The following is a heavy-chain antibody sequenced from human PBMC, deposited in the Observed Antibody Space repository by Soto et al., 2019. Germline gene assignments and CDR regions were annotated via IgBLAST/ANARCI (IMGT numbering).Heavy chain of an antibody. CDR1: GDSFNDYY. CDR3: ARESGGATATLDYYYFYMDV. J-gene: IGHJ6*03. D-gene: IGHD5-12*01. V-gene: IGHV1-2*02. Sequence: VQLVQSGAGVKKPGASVKVSCKTSGDSFNDYYIHWVRQAPGQGLEWMGWINPNGGGTKYAQKFQGRVTVTRDTSIRTVYMELSSLRSGDTAVYYCARESGGATATLDYYYFYMDVWGKGTTVTVSS. CDR2: INPNGGGT.